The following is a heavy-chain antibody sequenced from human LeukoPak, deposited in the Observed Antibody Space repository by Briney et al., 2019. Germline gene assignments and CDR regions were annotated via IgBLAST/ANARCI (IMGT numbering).Heavy chain of an antibody. Sequence: SETLSLTCTVSGDSISSSSHYWGWIRQPPGKGLEWIGSIPYSGSTYYNPSLKSRVTISVDTSRNHSSLRLTSVTAADTAVFYCARTTTGGYYYYYYMDVWGKGATVTVSS. V-gene: IGHV4-39*02. CDR1: GDSISSSSHY. J-gene: IGHJ6*03. D-gene: IGHD1-26*01. CDR2: IPYSGST. CDR3: ARTTTGGYYYYYYMDV.